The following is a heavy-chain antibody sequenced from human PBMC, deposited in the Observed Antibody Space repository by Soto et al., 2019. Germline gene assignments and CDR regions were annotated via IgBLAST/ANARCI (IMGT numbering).Heavy chain of an antibody. Sequence: ASVKVSCKASGYTFPNYGITWVRQAPGQGLEWMGCISAYKTNINYAQKFQCRVTLTTDTSTSTAYMELRSLSSDDTAIYYCARDLDGSGAYYTEFGGQGTLVTVSS. CDR1: GYTFPNYG. CDR2: ISAYKTNI. CDR3: ARDLDGSGAYYTEF. J-gene: IGHJ4*02. D-gene: IGHD3-10*01. V-gene: IGHV1-18*01.